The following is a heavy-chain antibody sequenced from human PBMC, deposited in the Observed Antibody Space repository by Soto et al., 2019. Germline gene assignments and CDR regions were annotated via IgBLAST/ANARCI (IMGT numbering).Heavy chain of an antibody. J-gene: IGHJ4*01. CDR1: GFTFSSYG. Sequence: PGRSLRLSCAASGFTFSSYGMHWVRQAPGKGLEWVAVISYDGSNKYYADSVKGRFTISRDNSKNTLYLQMNSLRAEDTDVYYWAKDWRTCCSGGSCYPHGFDYWSDGTLVTVAS. V-gene: IGHV3-30*18. CDR3: AKDWRTCCSGGSCYPHGFDY. D-gene: IGHD2-15*01. CDR2: ISYDGSNK.